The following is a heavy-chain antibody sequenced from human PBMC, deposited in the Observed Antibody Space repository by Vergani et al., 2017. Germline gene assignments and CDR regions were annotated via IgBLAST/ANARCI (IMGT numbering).Heavy chain of an antibody. J-gene: IGHJ6*02. CDR2: IRSKANSYAT. CDR3: AREGYSSQTRNMDV. V-gene: IGHV3-73*01. Sequence: EVQLVESGGGLVQPGGSLKLSCAASGFTFSGSAMHWVRQASGKGLEWVGRIRSKANSYATAYAASVKGRFTISRDDSKNKAYLQMNSLKTEDTAVYYCAREGYSSQTRNMDVWGQGTTVTVSS. CDR1: GFTFSGSA. D-gene: IGHD6-13*01.